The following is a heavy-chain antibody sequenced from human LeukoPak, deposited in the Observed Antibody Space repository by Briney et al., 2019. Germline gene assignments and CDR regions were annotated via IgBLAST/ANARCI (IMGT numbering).Heavy chain of an antibody. V-gene: IGHV3-66*01. CDR2: IYSGGST. J-gene: IGHJ4*02. CDR1: GFTVSSNY. D-gene: IGHD3-16*01. Sequence: GGSLRLSCAASGFTVSSNYMSWVRQAPGKGLEWVSVIYSGGSTYYADSVKGRFTISRDNSKNTLYLQMNSLRAEDTAVYYCAKVSDYVWGRNVVLDYWGQGTLVTVSS. CDR3: AKVSDYVWGRNVVLDY.